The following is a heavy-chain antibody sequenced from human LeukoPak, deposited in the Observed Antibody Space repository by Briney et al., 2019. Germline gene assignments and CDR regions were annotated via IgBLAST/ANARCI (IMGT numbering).Heavy chain of an antibody. CDR1: GYSFTSYW. Sequence: GESLKISCKGSGYSFTSYWIGWVRQMPGKGLEWMGIIYPGDSDTRYSPSFQGQVTISADKSISTAYLQWSSLKASDTAMYYCARNLPDYDILTGYYYYFDYWGQGTLVTVSS. D-gene: IGHD3-9*01. J-gene: IGHJ4*02. CDR2: IYPGDSDT. V-gene: IGHV5-51*01. CDR3: ARNLPDYDILTGYYYYFDY.